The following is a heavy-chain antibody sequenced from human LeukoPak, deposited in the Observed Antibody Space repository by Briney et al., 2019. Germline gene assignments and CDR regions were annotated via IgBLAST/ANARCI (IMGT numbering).Heavy chain of an antibody. CDR1: GGSFSGYY. D-gene: IGHD6-13*01. Sequence: KTSETLSLTCAVYGGSFSGYYWSWIRQPPGKGLEWIGEINHSGSTNYNPSLKSRVTISVDTSRNQFSLKLSSVTAADTAVYYCARGREAAAGPYYMDVWGKGTTVTVSS. V-gene: IGHV4-34*01. CDR3: ARGREAAAGPYYMDV. J-gene: IGHJ6*03. CDR2: INHSGST.